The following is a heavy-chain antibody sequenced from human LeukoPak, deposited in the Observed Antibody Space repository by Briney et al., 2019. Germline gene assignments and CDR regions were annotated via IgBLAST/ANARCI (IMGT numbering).Heavy chain of an antibody. D-gene: IGHD4-17*01. CDR1: GVSFYDYY. J-gene: IGHJ4*02. V-gene: IGHV4-34*01. CDR2: INHSGYT. CDR3: TRMTTGHDY. Sequence: SETLSLTCAVSGVSFYDYYWAWVRQTPGKGLEWIGEINHSGYTNDSPSLKSRVTLSIDTSRKQFSLNLRSVTVADAGIYYCTRMTTGHDYWGQGTLVTVSS.